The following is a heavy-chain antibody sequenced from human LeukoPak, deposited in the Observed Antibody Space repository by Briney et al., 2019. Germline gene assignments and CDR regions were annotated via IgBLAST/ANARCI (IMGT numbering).Heavy chain of an antibody. D-gene: IGHD5-18*01. CDR3: ARSRSGYSYEHGAFEI. CDR1: GDSIGTYY. V-gene: IGHV4-59*01. CDR2: IHYRGST. J-gene: IGHJ3*02. Sequence: SETLSLTCTVSGDSIGTYYWSWIRQPPGKGLEWIAYIHYRGSTTYNPSLRNRVTISVDTSRNQFSLKLSSVTAADTAVYYCARSRSGYSYEHGAFEIWGQGTMVTVSS.